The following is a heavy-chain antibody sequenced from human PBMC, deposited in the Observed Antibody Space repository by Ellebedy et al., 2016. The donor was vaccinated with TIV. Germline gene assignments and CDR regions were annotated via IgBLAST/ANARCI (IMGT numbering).Heavy chain of an antibody. CDR2: LSYNGKEE. D-gene: IGHD2-15*01. CDR1: GFMFENYA. V-gene: IGHV3-30*03. CDR3: TRDPHRYCSRVSCPSDY. J-gene: IGHJ4*01. Sequence: PGGSLRLSCAAYGFMFENYAMHWVRQAPGKGLEWVAGLSYNGKEEYYRDSVKGRFSVSRDNSKRTLYLQMNSLRTEDTAIYYCTRDPHRYCSRVSCPSDYWGHGILVTVSS.